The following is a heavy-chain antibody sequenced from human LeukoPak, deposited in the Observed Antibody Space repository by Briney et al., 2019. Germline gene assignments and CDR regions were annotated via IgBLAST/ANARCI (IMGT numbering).Heavy chain of an antibody. J-gene: IGHJ4*02. D-gene: IGHD3-22*01. V-gene: IGHV3-23*01. CDR2: ISGSGGST. Sequence: GGSLRLSCAASGFTFSSYAMSWVRQAPGKGLEWVSGISGSGGSTYYADSVKGRFTISRDNSKNTLYLQMNSLRAEDTAVYYCAKDLDDSSGYADYWGQGTLVTVSS. CDR1: GFTFSSYA. CDR3: AKDLDDSSGYADY.